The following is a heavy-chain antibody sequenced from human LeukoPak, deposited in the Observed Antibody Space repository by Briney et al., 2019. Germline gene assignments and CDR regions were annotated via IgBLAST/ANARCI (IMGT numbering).Heavy chain of an antibody. CDR1: GGSISSYY. V-gene: IGHV4-59*01. D-gene: IGHD3-10*01. CDR2: IYYSGST. CDR3: ARGITMVRGVTYFDY. J-gene: IGHJ4*02. Sequence: SETLSLTCTVSGGSISSYYWSWIRQPPGKGLEWIGHIYYSGSTNYNPSLKSRVTISVDTSKNQFSLKLSSVTAADTAVYYCARGITMVRGVTYFDYWGQGTLVTVSS.